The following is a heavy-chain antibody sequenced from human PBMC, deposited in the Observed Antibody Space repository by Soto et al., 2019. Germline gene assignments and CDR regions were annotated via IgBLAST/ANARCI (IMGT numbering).Heavy chain of an antibody. D-gene: IGHD6-6*01. CDR3: AAYGGALSYSSSSCYYFDY. CDR1: GYTLTELS. J-gene: IGHJ4*02. Sequence: ASVKVSCKVSGYTLTELSMHWVRQAPGKGLEWMGGFDPEDGETIYAQKFQGRVTMTEDTSTDTAYMELSSLRSEDTAVYYCAAYGGALSYSSSSCYYFDYWGQGTLVTSPQ. V-gene: IGHV1-24*01. CDR2: FDPEDGET.